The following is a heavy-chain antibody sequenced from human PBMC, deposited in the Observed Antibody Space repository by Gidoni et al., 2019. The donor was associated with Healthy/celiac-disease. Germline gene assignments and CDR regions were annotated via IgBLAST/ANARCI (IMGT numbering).Heavy chain of an antibody. Sequence: EVQLVESGGGLVKPGGSLRLSCAASGFTFRSYSMNWVRQAPGKGLEWVSSISSSSSYIYYADSVKGRFTISRDNAKNSLYLQMNSLRAEDTAVYYCARDLSSDGFQTPHFDYWGQGTLVTVSS. CDR3: ARDLSSDGFQTPHFDY. CDR2: ISSSSSYI. J-gene: IGHJ4*02. V-gene: IGHV3-21*01. D-gene: IGHD5-12*01. CDR1: GFTFRSYS.